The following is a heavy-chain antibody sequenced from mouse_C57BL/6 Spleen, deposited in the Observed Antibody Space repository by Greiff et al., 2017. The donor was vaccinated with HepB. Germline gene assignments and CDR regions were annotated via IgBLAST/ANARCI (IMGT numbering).Heavy chain of an antibody. CDR3: ARGGSTMITTDYAMDY. D-gene: IGHD2-4*01. V-gene: IGHV5-4*03. Sequence: EVKLVESGGGLVKPGGSLKLSCAASGFTFSSYAMSWVRQTPEKRLEWVATISDGGSYTYYPDNVKGRFTISRDNAKNNLYLQMSHLKSEDTAMYYCARGGSTMITTDYAMDYWGQGTSVTVSS. CDR2: ISDGGSYT. CDR1: GFTFSSYA. J-gene: IGHJ4*01.